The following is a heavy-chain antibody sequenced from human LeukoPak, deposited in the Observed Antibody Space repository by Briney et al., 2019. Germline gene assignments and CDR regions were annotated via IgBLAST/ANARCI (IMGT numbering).Heavy chain of an antibody. CDR3: ARDFSPIGYCSSTSCYGAFDI. D-gene: IGHD2-2*01. V-gene: IGHV1-69*06. Sequence: SVKVSCKASGGTFSSYAISWVRQAPGQGLEWMGGIIPIFGTANYAQKFQGRVTITADKSTSTAYMELSSLRSEDMAVYYCARDFSPIGYCSSTSCYGAFDIWGQGTMVTVSS. J-gene: IGHJ3*02. CDR2: IIPIFGTA. CDR1: GGTFSSYA.